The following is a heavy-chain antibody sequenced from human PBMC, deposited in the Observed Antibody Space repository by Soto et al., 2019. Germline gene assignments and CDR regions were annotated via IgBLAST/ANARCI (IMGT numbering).Heavy chain of an antibody. V-gene: IGHV3-23*01. Sequence: PGGSLRLSCAASGFTFSSYAMSWVRQAPGKGLEWVSAISGSGGSTYYADSVKGRCTISRDNSKNTLYLQMNSPRAEDTAVYYCAKDLSWFSNLPCDYWVQGTLVTVSS. CDR2: ISGSGGST. J-gene: IGHJ4*02. CDR1: GFTFSSYA. D-gene: IGHD4-4*01. CDR3: AKDLSWFSNLPCDY.